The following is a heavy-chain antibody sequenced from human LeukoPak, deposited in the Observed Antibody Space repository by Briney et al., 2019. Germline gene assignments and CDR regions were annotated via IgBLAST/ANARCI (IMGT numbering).Heavy chain of an antibody. CDR3: ARVTMVRGVILGG. D-gene: IGHD3-10*01. CDR1: GYTFTGYY. CDR2: INPNSGGT. V-gene: IGHV1-2*02. Sequence: ASVKVSCKASGYTFTGYYVHWVRQAPGQGLEWMGWINPNSGGTNYAQKFQGRVTMTRDTSISTAYMELSRLRSDDTAVYYCARVTMVRGVILGGWGQGTLVTVSS. J-gene: IGHJ4*02.